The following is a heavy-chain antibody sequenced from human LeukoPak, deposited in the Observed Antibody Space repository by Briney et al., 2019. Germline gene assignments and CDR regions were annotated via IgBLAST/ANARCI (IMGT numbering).Heavy chain of an antibody. Sequence: SETLSLTCDISGGSINSGGYSWTWIRQPPGKGLEWIGHMFHGGSTYFNPSLKSRVTISVDRSKNQFSLNLNSVTAADTAVYYCAGGNQFDFWSGYDYWGQGILVTVTS. D-gene: IGHD3-3*01. CDR1: GGSINSGGYS. CDR2: MFHGGST. CDR3: AGGNQFDFWSGYDY. V-gene: IGHV4-30-2*01. J-gene: IGHJ4*02.